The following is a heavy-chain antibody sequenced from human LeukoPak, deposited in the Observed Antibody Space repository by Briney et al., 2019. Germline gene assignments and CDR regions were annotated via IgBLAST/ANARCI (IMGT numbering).Heavy chain of an antibody. CDR1: GYTFTSYG. Sequence: ASVKVSCKPSGYTFTSYGISWVRQAPGQGLEWMGWISAYNGNTNYAQKLQGRVTMTTDTSTSTAYMELRSLRSDDTAVYYCARSTFSRYSGSYYPLDYWGQGTLVTVSS. D-gene: IGHD1-26*01. V-gene: IGHV1-18*01. CDR3: ARSTFSRYSGSYYPLDY. CDR2: ISAYNGNT. J-gene: IGHJ4*02.